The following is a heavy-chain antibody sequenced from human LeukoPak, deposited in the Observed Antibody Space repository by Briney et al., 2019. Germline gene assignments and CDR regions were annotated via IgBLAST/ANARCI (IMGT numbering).Heavy chain of an antibody. V-gene: IGHV4-39*01. CDR1: GGSISSSSYY. D-gene: IGHD1-26*01. J-gene: IGHJ4*02. CDR3: ARVDFRGESGSYFYLDY. Sequence: PSETLSLTCTVSGGSISSSSYYWGWIRQPPGKGLEWIGSIYYSGSTYYNPSLKSRVTISVDTSKNQFSLKLSSVTAADTAVYYCARVDFRGESGSYFYLDYWGQGTLVTVSS. CDR2: IYYSGST.